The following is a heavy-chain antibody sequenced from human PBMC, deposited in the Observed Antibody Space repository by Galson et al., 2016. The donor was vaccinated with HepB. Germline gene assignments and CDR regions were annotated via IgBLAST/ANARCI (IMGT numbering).Heavy chain of an antibody. CDR2: INQDARAK. CDR3: VPEPKDTESYSGF. J-gene: IGHJ1*01. CDR1: GFTFGSHW. D-gene: IGHD2-15*01. V-gene: IGHV3-7*01. Sequence: SLRLSCAASGFTFGSHWMSWVRQAPGKGLEWVANINQDARAKNYLDSVRGRFTISRDNARNSLALQLNSLRPEDTAVYYCVPEPKDTESYSGFWDQGTLVTGSS.